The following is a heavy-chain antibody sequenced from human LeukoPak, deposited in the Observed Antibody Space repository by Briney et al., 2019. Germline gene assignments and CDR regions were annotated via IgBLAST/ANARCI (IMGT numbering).Heavy chain of an antibody. CDR2: IYPGDSYT. D-gene: IGHD6-19*01. J-gene: IGHJ4*02. CDR3: ARHAKIPLAVAGTDFDY. Sequence: GESLKISCKGSGYSFSSYWIGWVRQMPGKGLEWMGIIYPGDSYTRYSPSFQGQVTISADKSISTAYLQWSSLKASDTAMYYCARHAKIPLAVAGTDFDYWGQGTLVTVSS. CDR1: GYSFSSYW. V-gene: IGHV5-51*01.